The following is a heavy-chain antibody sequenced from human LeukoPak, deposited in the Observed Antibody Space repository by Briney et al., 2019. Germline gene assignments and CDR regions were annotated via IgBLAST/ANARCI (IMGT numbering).Heavy chain of an antibody. CDR1: GGSFSGYY. J-gene: IGHJ4*02. CDR2: INHSGST. CDR3: ARGIAVAGDRYYFDY. Sequence: SETLSLTCAVYGGSFSGYYWSWIRQPPGKGLEWIGEINHSGSTNYNPSLKSRVTISVDTSKNQFSLKLSSATAADTAVYYCARGIAVAGDRYYFDYWGQGTLVTVSS. D-gene: IGHD6-19*01. V-gene: IGHV4-34*01.